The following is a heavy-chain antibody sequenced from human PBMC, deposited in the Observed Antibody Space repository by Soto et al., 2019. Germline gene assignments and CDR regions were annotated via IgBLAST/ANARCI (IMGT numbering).Heavy chain of an antibody. CDR2: INHSGST. V-gene: IGHV4-34*01. Sequence: SETLRLPCAVYGGSFSGYYWSWIRQPPGKGLEWIGAINHSGSTNYNPSLKSRVTISVDTSKNQFSLKLSSVTAADTDGYYCTRVVQPQKRAMTTTIDNGGQGTLVAVSP. J-gene: IGHJ4*02. CDR1: GGSFSGYY. D-gene: IGHD4-4*01. CDR3: TRVVQPQKRAMTTTIDN.